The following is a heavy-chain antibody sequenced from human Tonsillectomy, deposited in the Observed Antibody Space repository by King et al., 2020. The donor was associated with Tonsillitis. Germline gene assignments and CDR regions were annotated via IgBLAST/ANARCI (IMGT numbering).Heavy chain of an antibody. D-gene: IGHD3-3*01. J-gene: IGHJ6*02. Sequence: VQLVESGGGVVQPGRSLRLSCAASGFTFSSYGMHWVRQAPGQGLEGVAVIWYDGSNKYYADSVKGRFTISRDNSKNTLNLQMKSLRDEDTAVYYCARTMKGDFVFYAMDVWGQGTTVTVSS. CDR2: IWYDGSNK. CDR3: ARTMKGDFVFYAMDV. V-gene: IGHV3-33*01. CDR1: GFTFSSYG.